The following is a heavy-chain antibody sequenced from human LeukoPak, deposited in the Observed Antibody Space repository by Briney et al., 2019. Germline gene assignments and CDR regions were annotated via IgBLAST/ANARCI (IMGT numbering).Heavy chain of an antibody. CDR2: IKPDGSQK. J-gene: IGHJ4*02. CDR1: GFIFSTYW. Sequence: GGSLRLSCAASGFIFSTYWMTWVRQAPGKGLEWVANIKPDGSQKYCVDSVKGRFTISRDNAKNSLYLQMNSLRAEDTAVYYCARDSGSFFVDFWGQGTLVTVSS. V-gene: IGHV3-7*01. D-gene: IGHD1-26*01. CDR3: ARDSGSFFVDF.